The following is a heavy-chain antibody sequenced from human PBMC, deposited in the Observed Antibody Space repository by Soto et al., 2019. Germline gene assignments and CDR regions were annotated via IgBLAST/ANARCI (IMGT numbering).Heavy chain of an antibody. J-gene: IGHJ3*02. CDR3: ARGAGYYDSSGYFGFYAFDI. Sequence: ASVKVSCKASGYTFTSYDINWVRQATGQGLEWMGWMNPNSGNTGYAQKFQGRVTMTRNTSISTAYMELSSLRSEDTAVYYCARGAGYYDSSGYFGFYAFDIWRQGTMVTVSS. D-gene: IGHD3-22*01. CDR2: MNPNSGNT. CDR1: GYTFTSYD. V-gene: IGHV1-8*01.